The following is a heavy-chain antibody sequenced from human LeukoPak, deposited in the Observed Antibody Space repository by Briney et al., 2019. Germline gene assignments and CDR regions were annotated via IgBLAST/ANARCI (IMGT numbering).Heavy chain of an antibody. V-gene: IGHV3-48*04. D-gene: IGHD6-6*01. CDR3: APSSSVPWFDP. J-gene: IGHJ5*02. CDR1: GFTFSSYS. CDR2: ISSSSSTI. Sequence: GGSLRLSCAASGFTFSSYSMNWVRQAPGKGLEWVSYISSSSSTIYYADSVKGRFTISRDNAKNSLYLQMNSLRAEDTAVYYCAPSSSVPWFDPWGQGTLVTVSS.